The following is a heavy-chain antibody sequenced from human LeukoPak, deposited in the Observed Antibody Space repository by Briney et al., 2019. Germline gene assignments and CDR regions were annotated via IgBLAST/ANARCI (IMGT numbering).Heavy chain of an antibody. CDR1: GGSISSGTYY. J-gene: IGHJ4*02. CDR2: IYTSGST. V-gene: IGHV4-61*02. CDR3: AREVFESSGYGFHYYFDY. D-gene: IGHD5-12*01. Sequence: SQTLSLTCTVSGGSISSGTYYWSWIRQPAGKGLEWIGRIYTSGSTNYNPSLKSRVTISVDTSKNQFSLKLSSVTAADTAVYYCAREVFESSGYGFHYYFDYWGQGTLVTVSS.